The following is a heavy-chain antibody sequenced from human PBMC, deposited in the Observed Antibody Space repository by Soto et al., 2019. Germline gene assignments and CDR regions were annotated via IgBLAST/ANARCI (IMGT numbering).Heavy chain of an antibody. D-gene: IGHD3-10*01. Sequence: GGSLRLSCAASGFTFDDYAMHWVRQAPGKGLEWVSGISWNSGSIGYADSVKGRFTISRDNAKNSLYLQMNSLRAEDTALYYCAKSYGSGSYSYYYYYMDVWGKGTTVTVSS. CDR3: AKSYGSGSYSYYYYYMDV. J-gene: IGHJ6*03. CDR1: GFTFDDYA. CDR2: ISWNSGSI. V-gene: IGHV3-9*01.